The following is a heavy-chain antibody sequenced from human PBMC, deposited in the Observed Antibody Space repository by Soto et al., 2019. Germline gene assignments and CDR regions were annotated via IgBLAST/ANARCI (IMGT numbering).Heavy chain of an antibody. V-gene: IGHV1-2*04. CDR3: ARGGDIVVVVAAHGAFDI. CDR1: GYTFTGYY. J-gene: IGHJ3*02. Sequence: ASVKVSCKASGYTFTGYYMHWVRQAPGQGLAWMGWINPNSGGTNYAQKFQGWVTMTRDTSISTAYMELSRLRSDDTAVYYCARGGDIVVVVAAHGAFDIWGQGTMVTVSS. CDR2: INPNSGGT. D-gene: IGHD2-15*01.